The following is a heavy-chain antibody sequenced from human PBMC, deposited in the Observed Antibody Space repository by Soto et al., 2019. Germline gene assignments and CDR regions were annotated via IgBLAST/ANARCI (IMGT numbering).Heavy chain of an antibody. V-gene: IGHV4-39*01. Sequence: SETLSLTCTVCGVFISSSSYYWGWIRQPPGKGLEWIGSIYYSGSTYYNPSLKSRVTISVDTSKNQFSLKLSSVTAADTAVYYCARHAGGLLRFGEPATSYYGMDVWGRGTTV. CDR2: IYYSGST. CDR1: GVFISSSSYY. D-gene: IGHD3-10*01. CDR3: ARHAGGLLRFGEPATSYYGMDV. J-gene: IGHJ6*04.